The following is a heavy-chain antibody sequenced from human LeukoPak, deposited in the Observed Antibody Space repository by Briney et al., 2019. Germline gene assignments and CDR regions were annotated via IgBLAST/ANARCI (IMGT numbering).Heavy chain of an antibody. CDR1: GGTFSSYA. CDR3: ARDRTTVLGYCSSTSCYTGQGGAFDI. J-gene: IGHJ3*02. V-gene: IGHV1-69*13. CDR2: IIPIFGTA. Sequence: SVKVSCKASGGTFSSYAISWVRQAPGQGLEWMGGIIPIFGTANYAQKFQGRVTITADESTSTAYMELSSLRSEDTAVYYCARDRTTVLGYCSSTSCYTGQGGAFDIWGQGTMVTVSS. D-gene: IGHD2-2*02.